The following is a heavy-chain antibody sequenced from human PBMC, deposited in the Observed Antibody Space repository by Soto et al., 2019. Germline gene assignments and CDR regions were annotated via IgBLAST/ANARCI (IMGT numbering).Heavy chain of an antibody. D-gene: IGHD2-15*01. CDR3: ARLGYCSGGSCYFGYYYGMDV. J-gene: IGHJ6*02. CDR2: INHSGST. V-gene: IGHV4-34*01. Sequence: ASETLSLTCAVYGGSFSGYYWSWIRQPPGKGLEWIGEINHSGSTNYNPSLKSRVTISVDTSKNQFSLKLSSVTAADTAVYYCARLGYCSGGSCYFGYYYGMDVWGQGTTVTVSS. CDR1: GGSFSGYY.